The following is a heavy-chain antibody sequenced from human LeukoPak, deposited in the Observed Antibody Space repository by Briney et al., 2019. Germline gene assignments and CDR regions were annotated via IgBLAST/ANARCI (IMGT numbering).Heavy chain of an antibody. CDR3: ARDTYDSSGYYPFDY. D-gene: IGHD3-22*01. CDR2: IYASGST. V-gene: IGHV4-4*07. CDR1: GDSISGYY. J-gene: IGHJ4*02. Sequence: SETLSLTCTVSGDSISGYYWSWIRQPAGKGLEWIGRIYASGSTNYNPSLRSRVTMSVDTSKSQFSLKLSSVTAADTAVYYCARDTYDSSGYYPFDYWGQGTLVTVSS.